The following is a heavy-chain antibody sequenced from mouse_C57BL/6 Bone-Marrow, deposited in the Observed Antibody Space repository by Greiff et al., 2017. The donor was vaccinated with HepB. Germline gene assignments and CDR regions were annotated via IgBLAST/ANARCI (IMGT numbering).Heavy chain of an antibody. J-gene: IGHJ2*01. D-gene: IGHD1-1*01. CDR1: GYTFTDYY. CDR3: ARDGLDGSSYNY. V-gene: IGHV1-76*01. Sequence: VKLQESGAELVRPGASVKLSCKASGYTFTDYYINWVKQRPGQGLEWIARIYPGSGNTYYNEKFKGKATLTAEKSSSTAYMQLSSLTSEDSAVYFCARDGLDGSSYNYWGQGTTLTVSS. CDR2: IYPGSGNT.